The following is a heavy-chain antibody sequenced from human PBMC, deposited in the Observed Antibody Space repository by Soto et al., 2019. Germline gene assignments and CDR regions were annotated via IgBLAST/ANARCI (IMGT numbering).Heavy chain of an antibody. Sequence: SETLSLTCTVSGGSIRSFYWSWLRQHPGKGLEWIGYISYSGSTYYNPSLKSRVTISVDTSKNQFSLKLSSVTAADTAVYYCARTIYGDYLDYWGQGTLVTVSS. CDR2: ISYSGST. CDR3: ARTIYGDYLDY. V-gene: IGHV4-59*06. CDR1: GGSIRSFY. D-gene: IGHD4-17*01. J-gene: IGHJ4*02.